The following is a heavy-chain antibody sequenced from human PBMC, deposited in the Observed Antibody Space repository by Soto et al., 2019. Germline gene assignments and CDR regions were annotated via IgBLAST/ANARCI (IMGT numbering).Heavy chain of an antibody. J-gene: IGHJ4*02. D-gene: IGHD3-10*01. CDR1: GFTFSDYY. CDR2: ISSSGSTI. CDR3: ARLNDYGSGSYFDY. Sequence: GGSLGLSCAASGFTFSDYYMSWIRQAPGKGLEWVSYISSSGSTIYYADSVKGRFTISRDNAKSSLYLQMNSLRAEDTAVYYWARLNDYGSGSYFDYWGQGTLVTVAS. V-gene: IGHV3-11*01.